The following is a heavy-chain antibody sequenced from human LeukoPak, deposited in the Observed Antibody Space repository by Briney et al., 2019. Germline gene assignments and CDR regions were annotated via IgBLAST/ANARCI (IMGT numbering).Heavy chain of an antibody. D-gene: IGHD3-22*01. J-gene: IGHJ4*02. Sequence: GGSLRLSCAASGFTFSSHWMSWVRQAPGKGLEWVANIKQDGSEKYYVDSVKGRFTISRDNAKNSLHLQMNSLRAEDTAVYYCAREMRSYDSSGYYSFDYWGQGTLVTVSS. V-gene: IGHV3-7*01. CDR2: IKQDGSEK. CDR3: AREMRSYDSSGYYSFDY. CDR1: GFTFSSHW.